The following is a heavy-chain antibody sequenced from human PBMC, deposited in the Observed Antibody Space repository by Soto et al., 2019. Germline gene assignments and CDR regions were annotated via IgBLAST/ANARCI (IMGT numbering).Heavy chain of an antibody. CDR2: IYLGGSA. J-gene: IGHJ6*02. CDR1: GDSVTSDY. Sequence: QVQLQESGPGLVKPSETLSLTCTVSGDSVTSDYWSWIRQPPGKRLEYIGFIYLGGSANYNPSLESRVTISPDKSKNPLSLRLTSVTAADTAVYYCTRGKCFTRGYGMDVWGRGTTVTVS. V-gene: IGHV4-59*02. CDR3: TRGKCFTRGYGMDV.